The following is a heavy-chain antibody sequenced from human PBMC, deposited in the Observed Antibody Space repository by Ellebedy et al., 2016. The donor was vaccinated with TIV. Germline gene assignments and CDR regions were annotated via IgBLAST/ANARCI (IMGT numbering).Heavy chain of an antibody. CDR3: ARGLILPDYYDSSGYPTLYGMDV. Sequence: ASVKVSCKASGGTFSSYAISWVRQAPGQGLEWMGGIIPIFGTANYAQKFQGRVTITADESTSTAYMELSSLRSEDTAVYYCARGLILPDYYDSSGYPTLYGMDVWGQGTTVTVSS. V-gene: IGHV1-69*13. CDR2: IIPIFGTA. CDR1: GGTFSSYA. J-gene: IGHJ6*02. D-gene: IGHD3-22*01.